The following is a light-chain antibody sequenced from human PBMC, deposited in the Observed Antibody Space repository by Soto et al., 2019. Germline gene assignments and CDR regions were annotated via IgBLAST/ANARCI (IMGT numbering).Light chain of an antibody. CDR1: SSDVGGYNY. V-gene: IGLV2-14*01. Sequence: QSALTQPASVSGSPGQSITISCTGTSSDVGGYNYVSWYQQHPGKAPKLMIYEVSNRPSGISNRFSGSKSGNTASLTISGLQAEDEADYYCSSYTNSNTYVVFGGGTQLTVL. J-gene: IGLJ2*01. CDR2: EVS. CDR3: SSYTNSNTYVV.